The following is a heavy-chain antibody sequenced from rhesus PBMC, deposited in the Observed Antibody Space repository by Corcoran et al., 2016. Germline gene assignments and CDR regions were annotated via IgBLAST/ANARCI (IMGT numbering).Heavy chain of an antibody. CDR3: ARLATAGTVREASFDY. D-gene: IGHD5-24*01. J-gene: IGHJ4*01. CDR1: GYTFTSYG. Sequence: QVQLVQSGAEVKQPGASVKVACKASGYTFTSYGMNWVRKASGQRLEWMGGLPTTPAHPTYAQIFKEHFTFPMDTYISTSYPQISSLKAEDTAVYYCARLATAGTVREASFDYWGQGVLVTVSS. CDR2: LPTTPAHP. V-gene: IGHV7-114*01.